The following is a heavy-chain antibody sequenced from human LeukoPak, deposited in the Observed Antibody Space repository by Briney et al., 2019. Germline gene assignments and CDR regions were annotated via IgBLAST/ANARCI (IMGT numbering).Heavy chain of an antibody. V-gene: IGHV4-59*01. J-gene: IGHJ4*02. CDR3: AAHVIRFLEWSPLDY. CDR1: VGSISSYF. D-gene: IGHD3-3*01. Sequence: SETLSLTCTVAVGSISSYFWSWIRQPPGKRLQWVGYIYYSGNTNYNPSLQRRVTISVDTSKNPFSLKSSSVPAAHPAVYYCAAHVIRFLEWSPLDYWGQATLVTASS. CDR2: IYYSGNT.